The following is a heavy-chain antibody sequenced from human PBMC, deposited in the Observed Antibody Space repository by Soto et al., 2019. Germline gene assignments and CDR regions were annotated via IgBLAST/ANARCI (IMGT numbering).Heavy chain of an antibody. V-gene: IGHV1-3*01. Sequence: QVQLVQSGAEVKKPGASVKVSCKASGYTFTSYAMHWVRQAPGQRLEWRGWINAGNGNTKYSQKFQGRVTITRDTSASKAYMELSSLRSEDTAVYYCARGYGGPIGWFDPWGQGTLVTVSS. CDR1: GYTFTSYA. CDR2: INAGNGNT. CDR3: ARGYGGPIGWFDP. D-gene: IGHD3-16*01. J-gene: IGHJ5*02.